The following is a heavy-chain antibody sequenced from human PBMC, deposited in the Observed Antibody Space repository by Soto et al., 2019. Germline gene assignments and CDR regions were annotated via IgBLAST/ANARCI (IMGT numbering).Heavy chain of an antibody. Sequence: QVQLVESGGGVVQPGRSLRLSCAASGFTFSTHAMHWVRQAPGKGLECVAIVSFDGSNKYYADSVKGRFTISRDNSKNTLYLQMSGLTPEDTAFYYCARDQTGITTAGGGRIDRWGSGTLVTVSS. CDR3: ARDQTGITTAGGGRIDR. CDR2: VSFDGSNK. J-gene: IGHJ5*02. CDR1: GFTFSTHA. D-gene: IGHD6-13*01. V-gene: IGHV3-30-3*01.